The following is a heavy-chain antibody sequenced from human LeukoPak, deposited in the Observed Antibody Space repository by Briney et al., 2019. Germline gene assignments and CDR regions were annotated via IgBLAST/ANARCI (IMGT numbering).Heavy chain of an antibody. J-gene: IGHJ4*02. CDR3: ARETHSGPFMDY. CDR2: IYTSGTI. CDR1: GGSISTYY. Sequence: SETLSLTCNVSGGSISTYYWSWIRQPAGKGLEWIGRIYTSGTINYNPSLQSRVTISGDKSKNQFSLKLRSVTAADTAVYYCARETHSGPFMDYWGQGILVTVSS. V-gene: IGHV4-4*07. D-gene: IGHD5-12*01.